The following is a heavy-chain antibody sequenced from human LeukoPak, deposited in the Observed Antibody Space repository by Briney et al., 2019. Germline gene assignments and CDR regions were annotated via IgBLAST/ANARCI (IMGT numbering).Heavy chain of an antibody. CDR1: GFTFSSYG. Sequence: GGSLRLSCAASGFTFSSYGMHWVRQAPGKGLEWVAVIWYDGSNKYYADSVKGRFTISRDNSKNTLYLQMNSLKAEDTAVYFCTTGGGSYRPDFWGQGTLVTVSS. CDR3: TTGGGSYRPDF. J-gene: IGHJ4*02. V-gene: IGHV3-33*01. D-gene: IGHD1-26*01. CDR2: IWYDGSNK.